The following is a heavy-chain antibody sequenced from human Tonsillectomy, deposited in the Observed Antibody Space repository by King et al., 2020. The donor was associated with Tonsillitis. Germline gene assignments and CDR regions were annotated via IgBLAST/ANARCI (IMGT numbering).Heavy chain of an antibody. CDR2: INYTGST. CDR3: ASKENYYYGLDV. Sequence: VQLQQWGAGLLKPSETLSLSCAVYGGSFSGYYWSWIRQVPGKGLEWIGEINYTGSTNYNPSLKSRVTISGDTSRNQFSLKVTSVTAADTAVYYCASKENYYYGLDVWGQGTTVTVSS. V-gene: IGHV4-34*01. CDR1: GGSFSGYY. J-gene: IGHJ6*02.